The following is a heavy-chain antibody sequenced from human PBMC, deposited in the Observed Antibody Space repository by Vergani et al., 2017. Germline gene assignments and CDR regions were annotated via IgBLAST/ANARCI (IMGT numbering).Heavy chain of an antibody. Sequence: QVQLQQWGGGLLKPSETLSLTCVVNGGSFTSYHWTWILQSPGEGLDWVGDIDHTGRPDYNPSLKSRLTMSVDKSRNQFSLTLNSVTATDTAIYFCARVNTETNGHLYYYYYMDVWGQGTAVTVS. CDR3: ARVNTETNGHLYYYYYMDV. V-gene: IGHV4-34*01. CDR1: GGSFTSYH. J-gene: IGHJ6*03. D-gene: IGHD4-11*01. CDR2: IDHTGRP.